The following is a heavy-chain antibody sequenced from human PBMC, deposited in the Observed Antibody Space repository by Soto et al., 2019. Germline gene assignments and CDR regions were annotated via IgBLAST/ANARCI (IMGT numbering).Heavy chain of an antibody. Sequence: PWGTLTLSCAASGLTFSSHVMHCVRQVPGKEPPWVAVLWYDGSNNYYADSVKGRFTISRDNSKNTLYLQMNSLRAEDTAVYYCARERVDIVVVPAAILYFYYGMDVWGQGTRVTVSS. D-gene: IGHD2-2*01. V-gene: IGHV3-33*01. CDR1: GLTFSSHV. CDR3: ARERVDIVVVPAAILYFYYGMDV. CDR2: LWYDGSNN. J-gene: IGHJ6*02.